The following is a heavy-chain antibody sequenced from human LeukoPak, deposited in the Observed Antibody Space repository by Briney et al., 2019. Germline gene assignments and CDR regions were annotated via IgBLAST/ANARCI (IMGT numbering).Heavy chain of an antibody. Sequence: GGSLRLSCAASGFTFSSYWMHWVRRAPGKGLVWVPRINTDGSSTSYADSVKGRFTISRDNAKNTLYLQMNSLRAEDTAVYYCATGFSSSWGRYWGQGTTVTVSS. V-gene: IGHV3-74*01. CDR3: ATGFSSSWGRY. CDR1: GFTFSSYW. J-gene: IGHJ6*02. D-gene: IGHD6-13*01. CDR2: INTDGSST.